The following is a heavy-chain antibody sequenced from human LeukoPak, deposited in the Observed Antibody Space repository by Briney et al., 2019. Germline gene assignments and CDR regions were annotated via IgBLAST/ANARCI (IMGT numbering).Heavy chain of an antibody. V-gene: IGHV3-66*02. J-gene: IGHJ6*02. D-gene: IGHD2-21*02. CDR2: IYSGGST. CDR1: GFTVSSNY. Sequence: GGSLRPSCAASGFTVSSNYMSWVRQAPGKGLEWVSVIYSGGSTYYADSVKGRFTISRDNSKNTLYLQMNSLRAEDTAVYYCAGGSVVTASLDGMDVWGQGTTVTVSS. CDR3: AGGSVVTASLDGMDV.